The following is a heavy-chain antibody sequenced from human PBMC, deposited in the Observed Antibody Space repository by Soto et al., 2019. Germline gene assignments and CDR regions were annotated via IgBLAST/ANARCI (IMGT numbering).Heavy chain of an antibody. Sequence: PSETLSLTCTVSGGSISSYYWSWIRQPPGKGLEWIGYIYYSGSTNYNPSLKSRVTISVDTSKNQFSLKLSSVTAADTAVYYCARAEQWLVRNWFDPWGQGSRVTVYS. CDR3: ARAEQWLVRNWFDP. D-gene: IGHD6-19*01. CDR1: GGSISSYY. J-gene: IGHJ5*02. CDR2: IYYSGST. V-gene: IGHV4-59*01.